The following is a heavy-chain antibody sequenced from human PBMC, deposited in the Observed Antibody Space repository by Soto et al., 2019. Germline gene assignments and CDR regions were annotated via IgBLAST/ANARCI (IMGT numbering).Heavy chain of an antibody. Sequence: SVKVSCKASGGTFSSYAISWVRQAPGQGLEWMGGIIPIFGTANYAQKFQGRVTITADESTSTAYMELSSLRSEDTAVYYCARDLGVRRDYYYYGMDVWGQGTTVTVSS. CDR1: GGTFSSYA. CDR2: IIPIFGTA. D-gene: IGHD3-10*01. V-gene: IGHV1-69*13. J-gene: IGHJ6*02. CDR3: ARDLGVRRDYYYYGMDV.